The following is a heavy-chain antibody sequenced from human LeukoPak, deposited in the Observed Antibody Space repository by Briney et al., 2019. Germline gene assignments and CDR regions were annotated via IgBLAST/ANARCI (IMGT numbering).Heavy chain of an antibody. Sequence: SQTLSLTCAVSGGSISSGGYSRSWIRQPPGKGLEWIGYIYHSGSTYYNPSLKSRVTISVDRSKNQFSLKLSSVTAADTAVYYCARSYYSSGYSQYYFDYWGQGTLVTVSS. D-gene: IGHD3-22*01. J-gene: IGHJ4*02. CDR3: ARSYYSSGYSQYYFDY. CDR2: IYHSGST. V-gene: IGHV4-30-2*01. CDR1: GGSISSGGYS.